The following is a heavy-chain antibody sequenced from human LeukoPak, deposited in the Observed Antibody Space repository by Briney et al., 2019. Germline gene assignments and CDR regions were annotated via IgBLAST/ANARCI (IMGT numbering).Heavy chain of an antibody. CDR2: ISGSGETT. CDR3: AKGRNVELLREAFDF. CDR1: VVRFKNYP. J-gene: IGHJ4*02. Sequence: GGSLRLSCAASVVRFKNYPMIWVRQPPGKGLEWVSSISGSGETTYYSDSVRGRFTLSRDKSKNTISLEMHDLKHEDTAVYYCAKGRNVELLREAFDFWGPGTMVIVSS. V-gene: IGHV3-23*01. D-gene: IGHD2-21*01.